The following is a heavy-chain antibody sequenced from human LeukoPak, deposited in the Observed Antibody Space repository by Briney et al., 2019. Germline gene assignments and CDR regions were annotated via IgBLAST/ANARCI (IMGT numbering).Heavy chain of an antibody. D-gene: IGHD3-9*01. CDR2: INPNSGGT. CDR1: GYTFTGHY. V-gene: IGHV1-2*02. J-gene: IGHJ4*02. CDR3: AREPYPPPWFYFDY. Sequence: ASVKVSCKASGYTFTGHYIHWVRQAPGQGLEWMGWINPNSGGTSCAQKFQGRVTMTRDTSISTAYMELSRLRSDDTAFYYCAREPYPPPWFYFDYWGQGTLVTVSS.